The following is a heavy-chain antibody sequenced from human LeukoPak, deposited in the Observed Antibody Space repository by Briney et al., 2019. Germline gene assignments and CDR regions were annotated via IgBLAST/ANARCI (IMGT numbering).Heavy chain of an antibody. J-gene: IGHJ4*02. D-gene: IGHD1-14*01. Sequence: GGSLRLSCAASGFTFSSYWMHWVRQVPGRGLVWVARINPGGSSITYADSVKGRFTISRDNAKNTLYLQMDSLRAEDTGVYYCARSNQADDYWGQGTLVAVSS. CDR3: ARSNQADDY. CDR1: GFTFSSYW. V-gene: IGHV3-74*01. CDR2: INPGGSSI.